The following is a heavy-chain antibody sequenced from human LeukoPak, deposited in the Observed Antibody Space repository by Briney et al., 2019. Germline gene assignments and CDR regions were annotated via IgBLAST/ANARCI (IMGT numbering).Heavy chain of an antibody. V-gene: IGHV3-30*04. CDR3: ARDLYDFWSGYYDPPYYYYYYMDV. CDR2: ISYDGSNK. CDR1: GFTFSSYA. D-gene: IGHD3-3*01. J-gene: IGHJ6*03. Sequence: GGSPRLSCAASGFTFSSYAMHWVRQAPGKGLEWVAVISYDGSNKYYADSVKGRFTISRDNSKNTLYLQMNSLRAEDTAVYYCARDLYDFWSGYYDPPYYYYYYMDVWGKGTTVTVSS.